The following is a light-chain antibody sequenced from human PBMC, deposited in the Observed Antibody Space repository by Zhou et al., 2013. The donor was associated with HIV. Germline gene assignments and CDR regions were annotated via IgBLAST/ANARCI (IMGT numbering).Light chain of an antibody. CDR1: QSISTY. J-gene: IGKJ1*01. V-gene: IGKV1-6*01. CDR3: LHDYNYPWT. CDR2: GAS. Sequence: IQMTQSPSSLSASVGDRVTITCRASQSISTYLSWYQKKPGIAPKLLIYGASNLQNGVPSRFSGSGSGTDFILTISSLQPEDFATYYCLHDYNYPWTFGQGTKVEIK.